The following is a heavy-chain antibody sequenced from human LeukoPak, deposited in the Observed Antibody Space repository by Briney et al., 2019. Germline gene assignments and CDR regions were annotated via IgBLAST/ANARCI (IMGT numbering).Heavy chain of an antibody. V-gene: IGHV4-59*08. CDR1: GDSINNDY. CDR3: ARHGEGASDY. CDR2: MYNSGST. Sequence: SETLSLTCTVSGDSINNDYWTWIRQPPGKGLEWIGYMYNSGSTKYNPSLKSRVTILPDTTKNQFSLKLSSVTAADTAVYYCARHGEGASDYWGQGTLVTVSS. J-gene: IGHJ4*02. D-gene: IGHD3-16*01.